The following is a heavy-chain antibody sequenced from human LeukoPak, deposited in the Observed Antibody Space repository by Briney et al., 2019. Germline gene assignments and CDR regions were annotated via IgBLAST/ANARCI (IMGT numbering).Heavy chain of an antibody. CDR1: GFTFSTYS. CDR2: ISDSSAM. Sequence: GGSLRLSCAASGFTFSTYSMKWVRQAPGRGLEWVSYISDSSAMYYADSVRGRFTISRENDKNSLFLQMNSLRAEDTAVYYCARDGGYSGYDADCWGQGTLVTVSS. D-gene: IGHD5-12*01. J-gene: IGHJ4*02. CDR3: ARDGGYSGYDADC. V-gene: IGHV3-48*01.